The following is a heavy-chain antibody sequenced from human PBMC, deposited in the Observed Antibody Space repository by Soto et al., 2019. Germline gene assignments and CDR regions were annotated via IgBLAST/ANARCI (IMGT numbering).Heavy chain of an antibody. D-gene: IGHD2-8*01. CDR1: GGTFSSYA. V-gene: IGHV1-69*06. Sequence: QVQLVQSGAEVKKPGSSVKVSCKASGGTFSSYAISWVRQAPGQGLEWMGGIIPILGTANYAQKFQGRVTITADKSTSTAYMELSSLRSEDTAVYYCATEYCTNGVCYQGISYYYGMDVWGQGTTVTVSS. J-gene: IGHJ6*02. CDR3: ATEYCTNGVCYQGISYYYGMDV. CDR2: IIPILGTA.